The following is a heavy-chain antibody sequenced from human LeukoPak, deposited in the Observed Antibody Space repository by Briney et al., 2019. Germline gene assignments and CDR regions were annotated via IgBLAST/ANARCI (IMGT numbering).Heavy chain of an antibody. J-gene: IGHJ3*02. CDR1: GFTFSSYS. CDR2: ISSSSSDI. V-gene: IGHV3-21*01. D-gene: IGHD4-17*01. CDR3: AREGTVTTVGAFDI. Sequence: GGSLRLSCAASGFTFSSYSMNWVRQAPGKGLEWVSSISSSSSDIYYADSVKGRFTISRDNAKNSLYLQMNSLRAEDTAVYYCAREGTVTTVGAFDIWGQGTMVTVSS.